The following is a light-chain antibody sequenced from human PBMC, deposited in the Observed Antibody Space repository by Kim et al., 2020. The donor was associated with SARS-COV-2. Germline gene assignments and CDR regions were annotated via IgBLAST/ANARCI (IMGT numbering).Light chain of an antibody. CDR1: RLRSYY. J-gene: IGLJ3*02. V-gene: IGLV3-19*01. CDR2: GQN. Sequence: ALRQTVMITCQGDRLRSYYASWYQQKPGQAPVLVIYGQNNRPSGIPDRFSGSSSGNTASLTITGAQAEDEADYYCNSRDSSGNHWVFGGGTQLTVL. CDR3: NSRDSSGNHWV.